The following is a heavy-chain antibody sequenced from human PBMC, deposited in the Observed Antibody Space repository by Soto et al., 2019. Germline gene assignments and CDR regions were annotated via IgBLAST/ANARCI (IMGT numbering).Heavy chain of an antibody. V-gene: IGHV3-30-3*01. Sequence: GSLRLSCAASGFTFSSYAMHWVRQAPGKGLEWVAVISYDGSNKYYADSVKGRFTISRDNSENTLYLQMNSLRAEDTAVYYCARDLPATYYYGMDVWGQGTTVTVSS. CDR3: ARDLPATYYYGMDV. CDR1: GFTFSSYA. CDR2: ISYDGSNK. J-gene: IGHJ6*02.